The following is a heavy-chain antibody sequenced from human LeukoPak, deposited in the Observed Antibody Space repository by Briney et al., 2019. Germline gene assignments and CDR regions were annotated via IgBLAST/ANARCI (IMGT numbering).Heavy chain of an antibody. D-gene: IGHD3-22*01. CDR3: ARVTGYVIEDYFDY. CDR2: IYYSGST. V-gene: IGHV4-59*01. Sequence: SESLSLTCTVSGGSISSYYWSSIRQPPGKGLEWIGYIYYSGSTNYNPSLKSRVTISVDTSKNQFSLKLRSVTAADTAVYYCARVTGYVIEDYFDYWGRGTLVTVSS. J-gene: IGHJ4*02. CDR1: GGSISSYY.